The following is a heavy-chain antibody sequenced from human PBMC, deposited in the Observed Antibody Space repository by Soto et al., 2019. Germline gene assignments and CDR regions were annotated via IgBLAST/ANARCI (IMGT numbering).Heavy chain of an antibody. J-gene: IGHJ4*02. V-gene: IGHV3-15*04. D-gene: IGHD2-2*01. CDR3: TTDLYCSSTSCHGFDY. Sequence: GGSLRLSCAASGFTFSNAWMSWVRQAPGKGLEWVGRMESKTDGGTTDYAAPVKGRFTISRDDSKNTLYLQMNSLKTEDTAVYYCTTDLYCSSTSCHGFDYWGQGTLLTVSS. CDR2: MESKTDGGTT. CDR1: GFTFSNAW.